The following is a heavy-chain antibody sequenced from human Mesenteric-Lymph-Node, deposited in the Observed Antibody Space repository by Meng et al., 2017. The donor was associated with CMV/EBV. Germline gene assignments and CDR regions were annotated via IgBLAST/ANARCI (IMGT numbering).Heavy chain of an antibody. CDR1: GFTFTGYY. CDR2: INPNRGGT. CDR3: ARSIAAAGRDIGY. V-gene: IGHV1-2*06. D-gene: IGHD6-13*01. Sequence: ASGFTFTGYYLHWVRQSPGQGLEWMGRINPNRGGTNYAQKFQGRVTMTRDTSISTAYMELSRLRSDDTAVYYCARSIAAAGRDIGYWGQGTLVTVSS. J-gene: IGHJ4*02.